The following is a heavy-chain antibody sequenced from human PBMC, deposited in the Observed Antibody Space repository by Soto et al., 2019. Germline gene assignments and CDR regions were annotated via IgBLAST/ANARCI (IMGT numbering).Heavy chain of an antibody. CDR3: VMVDNYVTPTPQDV. J-gene: IGHJ6*02. CDR1: GYIFFNYG. CDR2: ISPYTGNT. V-gene: IGHV1-18*01. D-gene: IGHD3-16*01. Sequence: QVQLVQSGDEVKKPGASVKVSCKASGYIFFNYGIAWVRQAPRQGLEWMGWISPYTGNTHSARKVQGRLTMTTDTSTSTVYMELGSLTSDDTAVYYCVMVDNYVTPTPQDVWGQGTTVTVSS.